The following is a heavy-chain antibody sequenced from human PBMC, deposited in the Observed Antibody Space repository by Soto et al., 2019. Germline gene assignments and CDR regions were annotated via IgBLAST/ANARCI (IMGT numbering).Heavy chain of an antibody. CDR1: GYTFTSYG. CDR2: ISAYNGNT. V-gene: IGHV1-18*01. D-gene: IGHD6-19*01. CDR3: ARDVGRIAVAGTYLAY. Sequence: ASVKVSCKASGYTFTSYGISWVRQAPGQGLEWMGWISAYNGNTNYAQKLQGRVTMTTDTPTSTAYMELRSLRSDDTAVYYCARDVGRIAVAGTYLAYWGQGTLVTVSS. J-gene: IGHJ4*02.